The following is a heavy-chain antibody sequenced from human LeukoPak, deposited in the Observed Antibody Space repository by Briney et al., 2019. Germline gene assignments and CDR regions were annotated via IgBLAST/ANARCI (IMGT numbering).Heavy chain of an antibody. CDR1: GFTFSSYA. J-gene: IGHJ4*02. D-gene: IGHD5-18*01. V-gene: IGHV3-30*18. Sequence: GGSLRLSCAASGFTFSSYAMHWVRQALGKGLEWVAVMSYDGFNKYYADSVKGRFTISRDNSKNTLYLQMNSLRAEDTAVYYCAKTKGYSYGYYFDYWGQGTLVTVSS. CDR2: MSYDGFNK. CDR3: AKTKGYSYGYYFDY.